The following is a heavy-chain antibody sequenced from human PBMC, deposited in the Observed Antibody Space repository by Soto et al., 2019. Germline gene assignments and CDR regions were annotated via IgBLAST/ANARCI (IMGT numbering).Heavy chain of an antibody. D-gene: IGHD3-3*01. Sequence: SETLSLTCAVYGGSFSGYYWSWIRQPPGKGLEWIGEINHSGSTNYNPSLKSRVTISVDTSKNQFSLKLSSVTAADTAVYYCARGVEAPLRYLECLLSYYFDYWGQGTLVTGSS. CDR1: GGSFSGYY. CDR3: ARGVEAPLRYLECLLSYYFDY. CDR2: INHSGST. V-gene: IGHV4-34*01. J-gene: IGHJ4*02.